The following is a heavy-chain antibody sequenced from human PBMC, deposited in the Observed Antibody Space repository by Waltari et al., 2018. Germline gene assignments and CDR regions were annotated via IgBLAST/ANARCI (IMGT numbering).Heavy chain of an antibody. V-gene: IGHV1-24*01. CDR1: GFRLSDLS. Sequence: QVQVLQSGAEVKKPGASVKVSCTVSGFRLSDLSIHWVRQAPGKGLEWMGGSDPEESKTIYAREFEGRLTMTDDTSADTTYMELSSLTSQDTAVYYCAPAEGLQWYTHWFDTWGQGTLVTVSS. CDR2: SDPEESKT. D-gene: IGHD1-20*01. CDR3: APAEGLQWYTHWFDT. J-gene: IGHJ5*02.